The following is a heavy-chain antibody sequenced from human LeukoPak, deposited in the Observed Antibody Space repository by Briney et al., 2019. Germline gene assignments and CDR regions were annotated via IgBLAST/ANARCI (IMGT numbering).Heavy chain of an antibody. CDR1: GFTFSSYW. CDR3: ARDSPGDYRSGSYR. Sequence: PGGSLRLSCAASGFTFSSYWMSWVRQAPGRGRERVANIKQDGSEKYYVDSVKGRFTISRDNAKNSLYLQINSLRAEDTAVYYCARDSPGDYRSGSYRWGQGTLVTVSS. J-gene: IGHJ5*02. CDR2: IKQDGSEK. V-gene: IGHV3-7*01. D-gene: IGHD1-26*01.